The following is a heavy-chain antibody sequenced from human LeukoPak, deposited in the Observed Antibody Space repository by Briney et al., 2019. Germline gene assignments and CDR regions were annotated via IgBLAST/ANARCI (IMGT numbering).Heavy chain of an antibody. CDR1: GFTFSSYA. V-gene: IGHV3-23*01. Sequence: GTSLRLSCAASGFTFSSYAMSWVRQAPGKGLEWVSAISGSGGSTYYADSVKGRFTISRDNSKNTLYLQMNSLRAEDTAVYYCAKRRYYDSSGPARIYYYYYGMDVWGQGTAVTVSS. D-gene: IGHD3-22*01. J-gene: IGHJ6*02. CDR2: ISGSGGST. CDR3: AKRRYYDSSGPARIYYYYYGMDV.